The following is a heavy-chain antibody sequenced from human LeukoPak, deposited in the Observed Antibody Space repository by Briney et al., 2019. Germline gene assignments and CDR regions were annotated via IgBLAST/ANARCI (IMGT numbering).Heavy chain of an antibody. D-gene: IGHD3-3*01. CDR3: ATSIFGGYYIDY. V-gene: IGHV1-24*01. J-gene: IGHJ4*02. CDR2: FDPEDGET. CDR1: GYTLTELS. Sequence: ASVKVSCKVSGYTLTELSMHWVRQAPGKGLEWMGGFDPEDGETIYAQKFQGRVTMTEDTSTDTAYMELSSLRSEDTAVYYCATSIFGGYYIDYWGQGTLVTVSS.